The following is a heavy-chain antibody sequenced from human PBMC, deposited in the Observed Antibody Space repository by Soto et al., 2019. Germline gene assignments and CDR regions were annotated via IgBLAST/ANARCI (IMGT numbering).Heavy chain of an antibody. V-gene: IGHV1-69*13. CDR3: ARKDQSSSWSLYYYYGMDV. CDR1: GGTFNIYA. CDR2: IIPIFGTA. Sequence: SVKVSCKASGGTFNIYAISWVRQAPGHGLEWMGGIIPIFGTANYAQKFQGRVTITADESTSTAYMELSSLRSEDTAVYYCARKDQSSSWSLYYYYGMDVWGQGTTVTVSS. J-gene: IGHJ6*02. D-gene: IGHD6-13*01.